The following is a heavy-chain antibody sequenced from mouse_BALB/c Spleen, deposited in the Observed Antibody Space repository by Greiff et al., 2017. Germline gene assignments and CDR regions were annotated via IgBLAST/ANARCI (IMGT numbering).Heavy chain of an antibody. CDR1: GFTFSSFG. V-gene: IGHV5-17*02. Sequence: EVQRVESGGGLVQPGGSRKLSCAASGFTFSSFGMHWVRQAPEKGLEWVAYISSGSSTIYYADTVKGRFTISRDNPKNTLFLQMTSLRSEDTAMYYCARERSTGDYCAMDYWGQGTSVTGSS. CDR2: ISSGSSTI. D-gene: IGHD2-1*01. CDR3: ARERSTGDYCAMDY. J-gene: IGHJ4*01.